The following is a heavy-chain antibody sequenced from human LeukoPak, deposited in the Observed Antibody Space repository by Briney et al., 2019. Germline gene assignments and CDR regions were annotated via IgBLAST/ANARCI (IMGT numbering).Heavy chain of an antibody. CDR3: AKSRYYDSGALRAPFEY. J-gene: IGHJ4*02. Sequence: GGSLRLSCAASGFTFSDYAMSWVRQAPGKGPEWVSAITGGGRTYYADSVKGRFTISRDSSKNTLYLQMNSLRAEDSAFYYCAKSRYYDSGALRAPFEYWGQGTLVTVSS. CDR2: ITGGGRT. V-gene: IGHV3-23*01. D-gene: IGHD3-22*01. CDR1: GFTFSDYA.